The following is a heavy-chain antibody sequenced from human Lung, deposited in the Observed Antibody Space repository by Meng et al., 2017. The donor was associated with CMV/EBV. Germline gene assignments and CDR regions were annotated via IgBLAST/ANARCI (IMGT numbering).Heavy chain of an antibody. J-gene: IGHJ4*02. CDR1: GGSIGSGCYY. D-gene: IGHD5-24*01. CDR2: IYYTGSN. CDR3: AREAGRDGYATPKFDY. Sequence: GQLQESGPGRVKPSQTWSLTCTVSGGSIGSGCYYWSWIRQHPGKGLEWIGYIYYTGSNFYNPSLKSRVTISVDTSKNQFSLKLIPATAADTAVYYCAREAGRDGYATPKFDYWGQGTLVTVSS. V-gene: IGHV4-31*03.